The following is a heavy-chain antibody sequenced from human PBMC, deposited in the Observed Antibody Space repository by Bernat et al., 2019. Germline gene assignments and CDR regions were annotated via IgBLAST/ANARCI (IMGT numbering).Heavy chain of an antibody. V-gene: IGHV3-7*04. J-gene: IGHJ4*02. Sequence: EVQLVESGGGLVQPGGSLRLSCAASGFTFSSYWMSWVRQAPGKGLEWVANIKQDGSEKYYVDSVKGRFTISRDNAKNSLYLQMNSLRAEDTAVYYCARLIKYYYDSSGYFVWGQGTLVTVSS. CDR1: GFTFSSYW. D-gene: IGHD3-22*01. CDR3: ARLIKYYYDSSGYFV. CDR2: IKQDGSEK.